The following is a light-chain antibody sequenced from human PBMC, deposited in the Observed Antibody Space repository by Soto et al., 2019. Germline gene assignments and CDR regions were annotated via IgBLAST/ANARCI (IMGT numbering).Light chain of an antibody. Sequence: EIVLTQSPATLSLSPGERATLSCRASQSVGSYLAWYQQKPGQAPRLLIYDASNRATGIPARFSGSGSGTDFTLTISSLESEDFAVYYCQQRSNWPRTFGQGTMVEIK. CDR2: DAS. J-gene: IGKJ1*01. CDR1: QSVGSY. CDR3: QQRSNWPRT. V-gene: IGKV3-11*01.